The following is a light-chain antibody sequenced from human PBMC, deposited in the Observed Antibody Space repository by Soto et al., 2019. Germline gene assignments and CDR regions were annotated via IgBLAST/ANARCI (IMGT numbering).Light chain of an antibody. J-gene: IGLJ2*01. V-gene: IGLV2-14*01. Sequence: QSALTQPASVSGSPGQSITISCTGTSSDVGGSNFVSWYQQHPGKAPKLMIYDVSNRPSGVPNRFSGSKSGNTASLTIFGLLSEDEADYYCSSQTSSSTLVFGGGTKLTVL. CDR2: DVS. CDR3: SSQTSSSTLV. CDR1: SSDVGGSNF.